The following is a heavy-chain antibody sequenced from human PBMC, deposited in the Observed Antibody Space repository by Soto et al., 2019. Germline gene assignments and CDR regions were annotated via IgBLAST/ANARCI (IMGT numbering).Heavy chain of an antibody. V-gene: IGHV3-15*01. D-gene: IGHD2-21*02. CDR3: TTASIVVVTAIRPLMLFDI. J-gene: IGHJ3*02. CDR2: IKSKTDGGTT. Sequence: GGSLRLSCAASGFTFSNAWMSWVRQAPGKGLEWVGRIKSKTDGGTTDYATPVKGRFTISRDDSKNTLYLQMNSLKTEDTAVYCCTTASIVVVTAIRPLMLFDIWGQGTMVTVSS. CDR1: GFTFSNAW.